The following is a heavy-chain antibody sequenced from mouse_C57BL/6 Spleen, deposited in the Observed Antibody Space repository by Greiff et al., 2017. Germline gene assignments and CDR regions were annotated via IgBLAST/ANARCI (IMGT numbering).Heavy chain of an antibody. J-gene: IGHJ1*03. Sequence: EVKLVESGGGLVQSGRSLRLSCATSGFTFSDFYMEWVRQAPGKGLEWIAASRNKANDYTTEYSASVKGRFIVSRDTSQSILYLQMNALRAEDTAIDYCARDASKGLYWYFDVWGTGTTVTVSS. CDR3: ARDASKGLYWYFDV. CDR1: GFTFSDFY. D-gene: IGHD1-3*01. CDR2: SRNKANDYTT. V-gene: IGHV7-1*01.